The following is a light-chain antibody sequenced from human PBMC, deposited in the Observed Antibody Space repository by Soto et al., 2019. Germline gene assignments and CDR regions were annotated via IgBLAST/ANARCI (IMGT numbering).Light chain of an antibody. CDR3: QQLDGYLYT. CDR1: QGISSS. J-gene: IGKJ2*01. V-gene: IGKV1-9*01. Sequence: DIQLTQSPSFLSASVGDRVSITCRASQGISSSFAWYQQKPGQAPKLLMYGASTLQSGVPSRFSGSGSGTEFTLTIGSLQPEDSATYYCQQLDGYLYTFGPGTKLEIK. CDR2: GAS.